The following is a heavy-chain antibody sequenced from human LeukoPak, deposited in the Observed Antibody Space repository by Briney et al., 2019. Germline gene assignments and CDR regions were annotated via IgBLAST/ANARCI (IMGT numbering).Heavy chain of an antibody. V-gene: IGHV3-7*01. CDR2: IDGDGTEK. J-gene: IGHJ4*02. D-gene: IGHD2-2*01. CDR1: AFTFNRYW. Sequence: PGGSLRLSCAASAFTFNRYWMNWVRQAPGKGLKWVAGIDGDGTEKYYVESVKGRFTISRDNAKKSVYLQMNSLRADDTAVYYCARAITVVDSYWGQGTLVTVSS. CDR3: ARAITVVDSY.